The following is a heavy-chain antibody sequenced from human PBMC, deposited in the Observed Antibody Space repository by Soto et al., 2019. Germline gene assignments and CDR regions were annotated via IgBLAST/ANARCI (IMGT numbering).Heavy chain of an antibody. D-gene: IGHD3-10*01. Sequence: SETLSLTCTVSGGSISSGGYYWSWIRQHPGKGLEWIGYIYYSGSTYYNPSLKSRVTISVDTSNNQFSLKLSSVTAADTAVYYCARGSGRTYYYYYMDVWGKGTTVTVSS. J-gene: IGHJ6*03. CDR1: GGSISSGGYY. CDR2: IYYSGST. CDR3: ARGSGRTYYYYYMDV. V-gene: IGHV4-31*03.